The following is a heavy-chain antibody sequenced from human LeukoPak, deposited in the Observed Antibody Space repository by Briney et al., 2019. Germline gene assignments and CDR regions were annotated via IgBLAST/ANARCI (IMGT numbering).Heavy chain of an antibody. Sequence: SETLSLTCTVSGGSISSSSYYWGWIRQPPGKGLEWIGSIYYSGSTYYNPSLKSRVTISVDTSKNQFSLKLSSVTAADTAVYYCARGRYYESSGYFVYYFDYWGQGTLVTVSS. CDR3: ARGRYYESSGYFVYYFDY. J-gene: IGHJ4*02. CDR2: IYYSGST. V-gene: IGHV4-39*07. D-gene: IGHD3-22*01. CDR1: GGSISSSSYY.